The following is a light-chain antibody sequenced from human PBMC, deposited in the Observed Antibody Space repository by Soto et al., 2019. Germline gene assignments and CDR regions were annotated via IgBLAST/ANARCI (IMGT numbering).Light chain of an antibody. Sequence: DIVMTQSPDSLAVSLGERATINCKSSQSVLYSSNNKNYLAWYQQKPGQPPKLLIHWASTRESGVPDRFGGSGSGTDFTLTISSLQAEDVAVYYCQQDYNTPPWTFGQGTKVEIK. CDR2: WAS. CDR1: QSVLYSSNNKNY. CDR3: QQDYNTPPWT. J-gene: IGKJ1*01. V-gene: IGKV4-1*01.